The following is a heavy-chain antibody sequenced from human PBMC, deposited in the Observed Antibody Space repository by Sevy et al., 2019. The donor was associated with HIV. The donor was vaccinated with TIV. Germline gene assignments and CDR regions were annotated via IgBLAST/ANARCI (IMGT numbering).Heavy chain of an antibody. CDR3: ARQYYDFWSGYHGNYYYYMDV. CDR1: GGSISSSSYY. V-gene: IGHV4-39*01. J-gene: IGHJ6*03. Sequence: SETLSLTCTVSGGSISSSSYYWGWIRQPPGKGLEWIGSIYYSGSTYYNPSLKSRVTISVDTSKNQFSLKLSSVTAAETAVYYCARQYYDFWSGYHGNYYYYMDVWGKGTTVTVSS. D-gene: IGHD3-3*01. CDR2: IYYSGST.